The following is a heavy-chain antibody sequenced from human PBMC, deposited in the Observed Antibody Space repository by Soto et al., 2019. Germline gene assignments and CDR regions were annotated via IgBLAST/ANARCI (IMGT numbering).Heavy chain of an antibody. CDR1: GFSFRDYD. Sequence: EVQLVESGGGSVQPGESLRLSCAASGFSFRDYDMHWVRQRKGKGLEWVSALGAARDPYYVGSVKGRFSVSRDNAQNSLFLQMNNLRVDDTAEYFCASAYLGRLPRRADYYYAMDVWGRGTTVTVSS. V-gene: IGHV3-13*05. J-gene: IGHJ6*02. CDR3: ASAYLGRLPRRADYYYAMDV. CDR2: LGAARDP. D-gene: IGHD1-26*01.